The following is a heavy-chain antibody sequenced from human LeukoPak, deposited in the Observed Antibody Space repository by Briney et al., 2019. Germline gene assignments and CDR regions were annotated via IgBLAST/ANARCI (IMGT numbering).Heavy chain of an antibody. CDR1: GYSFTGYC. Sequence: ASVKLSCKAAGYSFTGYCMHWGRQGPGQGIGWVGWINLNSSGTNYAQKFQGRVTITRDTSISTAYIELSRLRSDDTAVYYCARTLPRITMVRGVIGGYYMGVWGKGTTVTVSS. V-gene: IGHV1-2*02. CDR2: INLNSSGT. CDR3: ARTLPRITMVRGVIGGYYMGV. J-gene: IGHJ6*03. D-gene: IGHD3-10*01.